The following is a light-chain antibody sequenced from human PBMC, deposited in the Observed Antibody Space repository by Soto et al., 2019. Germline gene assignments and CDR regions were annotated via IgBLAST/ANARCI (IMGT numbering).Light chain of an antibody. V-gene: IGKV3-20*01. CDR2: DTS. CDR3: QQYGTSPQT. CDR1: QSVTSNY. Sequence: EIVLTQSPGTLSLSPGERATLSCRASQSVTSNYLAWYQQKPGQAPGLLIYDTSTRASGVPDRFSGSGSGTEFTLTISRLEPEDFAEYYCQQYGTSPQTFGQGTKVDFK. J-gene: IGKJ1*01.